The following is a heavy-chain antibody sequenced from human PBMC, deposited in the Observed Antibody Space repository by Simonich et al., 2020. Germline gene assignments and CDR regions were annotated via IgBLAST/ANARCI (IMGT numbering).Heavy chain of an antibody. CDR2: YYHSGST. CDR3: ARDRDGDYDY. D-gene: IGHD4-17*01. V-gene: IGHV4-38-2*02. J-gene: IGHJ4*02. Sequence: QVQLQESGPGLVKPSETLSLTCAVSGYPIRSGYYGGWIRQPPGKGLEWIGGYYHSGSTSYNPSLKSRVTISVYTSKNQFSLKLSSVTAADTAVYYCARDRDGDYDYWGQGTLVTVSS. CDR1: GYPIRSGYY.